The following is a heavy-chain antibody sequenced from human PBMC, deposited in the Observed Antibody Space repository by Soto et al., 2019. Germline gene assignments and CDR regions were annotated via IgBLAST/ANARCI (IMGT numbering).Heavy chain of an antibody. Sequence: QVQLQESSPGLVKPSQTLSLTCTVSGGSISSGDYYWNWIRQPPGKGLEWIGYIYYSGSTDYNPSLKSRVNMSVDTSKNQFSLKLSSVTAADTAVYYCARDRNSDTSGLFDYWGQGTLVTVSS. CDR3: ARDRNSDTSGLFDY. CDR2: IYYSGST. V-gene: IGHV4-30-4*01. J-gene: IGHJ4*02. CDR1: GGSISSGDYY. D-gene: IGHD3-22*01.